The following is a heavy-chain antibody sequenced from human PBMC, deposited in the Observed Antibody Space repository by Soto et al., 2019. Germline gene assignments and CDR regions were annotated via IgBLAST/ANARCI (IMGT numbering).Heavy chain of an antibody. Sequence: PGASLKISCKGSGYSFTSYWIGWVRQMPGKGLEWMGIIYPGDSDTRYSPSFQGQVTISADKSISTAYLQWSSLKASDTAMYYCARDRYYYGSGSFFYGMDVWGQGTTVTVSS. CDR1: GYSFTSYW. CDR2: IYPGDSDT. CDR3: ARDRYYYGSGSFFYGMDV. D-gene: IGHD3-10*01. J-gene: IGHJ6*02. V-gene: IGHV5-51*01.